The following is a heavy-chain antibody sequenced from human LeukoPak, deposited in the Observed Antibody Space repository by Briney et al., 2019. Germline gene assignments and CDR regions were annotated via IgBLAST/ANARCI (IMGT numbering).Heavy chain of an antibody. D-gene: IGHD2-15*01. CDR1: GYTFTSYY. CDR2: INPSGGSR. Sequence: ASVKVSCKPSGYTFTSYYMHCVRQAPGQGLEWMGIINPSGGSRSSAQKLQGGVTMTRDISTSTVYMGLSSLRSADTRVYYCVRSGAFCSGEDCYSGRTWFDPWGQGTLVTISS. V-gene: IGHV1-46*04. J-gene: IGHJ5*02. CDR3: VRSGAFCSGEDCYSGRTWFDP.